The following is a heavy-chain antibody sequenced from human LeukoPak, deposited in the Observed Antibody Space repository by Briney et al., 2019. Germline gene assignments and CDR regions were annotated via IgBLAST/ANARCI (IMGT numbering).Heavy chain of an antibody. J-gene: IGHJ4*02. CDR2: ISWNSDTI. CDR1: GFTFDDYA. V-gene: IGHV3-9*01. CDR3: ARTARHLDY. D-gene: IGHD5-18*01. Sequence: GGSLRLSCAVSGFTFDDYAMHWVRLVPGKGLEWVSGISWNSDTIGYGDSVKGRFTISRDNAKNLLYLQMNDLRVEDTAVYYCARTARHLDYWGQGTLVTVSS.